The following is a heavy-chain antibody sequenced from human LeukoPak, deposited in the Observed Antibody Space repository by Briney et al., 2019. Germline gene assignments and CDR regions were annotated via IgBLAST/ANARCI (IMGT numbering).Heavy chain of an antibody. V-gene: IGHV3-21*01. D-gene: IGHD3-22*01. Sequence: GGSLRLSCAASGFTFTSYAMSWVRQAPGKGLEWVSSISTGSSYIYYANSVKGRFTISRDNAKNSLYLQMNSLRAEDTAVYYCTTLGHYYDSSAYYSVDSWGQGTLVTVSS. CDR2: ISTGSSYI. CDR1: GFTFTSYA. J-gene: IGHJ4*02. CDR3: TTLGHYYDSSAYYSVDS.